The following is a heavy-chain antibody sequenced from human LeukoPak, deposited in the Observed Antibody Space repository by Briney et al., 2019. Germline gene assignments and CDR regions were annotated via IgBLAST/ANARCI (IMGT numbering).Heavy chain of an antibody. J-gene: IGHJ4*02. CDR1: GFTFSSYA. CDR2: ISGSGGST. Sequence: GGSLRLSCAASGFTFSSYAMSWVRQAPGKGLEWVSAISGSGGSTYYADSVKGRFTISRDNSKNTLYLQMNNLRAEDTAIYYCAKGSGIYPGHLDSWGQGTLVTVSS. V-gene: IGHV3-23*01. CDR3: AKGSGIYPGHLDS. D-gene: IGHD6-19*01.